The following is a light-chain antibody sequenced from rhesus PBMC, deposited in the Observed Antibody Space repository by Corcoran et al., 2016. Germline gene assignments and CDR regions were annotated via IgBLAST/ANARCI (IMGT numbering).Light chain of an antibody. V-gene: IGKV3-24*04. CDR2: GAA. J-gene: IGKJ1*01. CDR1: QSIDSH. Sequence: ETVVTQSPATLSSSPGERATLSCRARQSIDSHLAWYQQKPGQPPRLLINGAARRANDIPDRCSGSGSGTEFPLPISSLGPEDGGVYYCQQTSNFWTFGQGTKVEIK. CDR3: QQTSNFWT.